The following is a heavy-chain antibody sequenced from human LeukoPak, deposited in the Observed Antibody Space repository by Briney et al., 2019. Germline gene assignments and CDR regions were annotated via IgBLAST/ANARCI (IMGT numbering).Heavy chain of an antibody. CDR3: ATGGYCSGGSCYYFDY. Sequence: VASVTVSCKASGGTFSSYAISWVRQAPGQGLEWMGGIIPIFGTANYAQKFQGRVTITADESTSTAYMELSSLRSEDTAVYYCATGGYCSGGSCYYFDYWGQGTLVTVSS. D-gene: IGHD2-15*01. CDR1: GGTFSSYA. CDR2: IIPIFGTA. V-gene: IGHV1-69*13. J-gene: IGHJ4*02.